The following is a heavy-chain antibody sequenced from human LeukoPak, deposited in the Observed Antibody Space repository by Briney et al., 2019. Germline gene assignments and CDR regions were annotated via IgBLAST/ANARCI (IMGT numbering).Heavy chain of an antibody. D-gene: IGHD3-10*01. Sequence: ASVKVSCKASGYTFTGYYMHWVRQAPGQGLEWMGCINPNSGGTNYARKFQGRVTMTRDTSISTAYMELSRLRSDDTAVYYCAGPGMVRGVIIAGVYWGQGTLVTVSS. V-gene: IGHV1-2*02. J-gene: IGHJ4*02. CDR1: GYTFTGYY. CDR3: AGPGMVRGVIIAGVY. CDR2: INPNSGGT.